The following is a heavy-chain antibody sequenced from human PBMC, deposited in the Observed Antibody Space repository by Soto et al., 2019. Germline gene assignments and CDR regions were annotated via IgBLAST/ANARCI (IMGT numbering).Heavy chain of an antibody. V-gene: IGHV3-30*18. CDR3: AKDGGWELPRVRGSDY. D-gene: IGHD1-26*01. CDR2: ISYDGSSQ. CDR1: GFTFSNYG. Sequence: QVQLVESGGGVVQPGRSLRLSCVASGFTFSNYGMHWVRQAPGKGLEWVAVISYDGSSQHYADSVKDRFTISRDNSKNTLYVQMKSLRAEDTAVYYCAKDGGWELPRVRGSDYWGQGTLVTVSS. J-gene: IGHJ4*02.